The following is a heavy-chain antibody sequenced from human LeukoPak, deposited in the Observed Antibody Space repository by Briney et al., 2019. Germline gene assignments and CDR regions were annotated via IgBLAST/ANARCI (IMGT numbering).Heavy chain of an antibody. CDR2: IWYDGSNK. CDR3: ARDWSSSWSRRPIYYFDY. CDR1: GFPFSSYG. V-gene: IGHV3-33*01. Sequence: GGSLRLSCAASGFPFSSYGMHWVRQAPGKGLEWVAVIWYDGSNKYYADSVKGRFTISRDNSKNTLYLQMNSLRAEDTAVYYCARDWSSSWSRRPIYYFDYRGQGTLVTVSS. D-gene: IGHD6-13*01. J-gene: IGHJ4*02.